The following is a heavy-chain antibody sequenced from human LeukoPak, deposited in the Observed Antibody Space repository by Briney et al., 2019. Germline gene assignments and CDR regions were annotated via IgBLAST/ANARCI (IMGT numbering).Heavy chain of an antibody. Sequence: PGRSLRLSCAASGFTFSSYGMHWVRQAPGKGLEWVAVISYDGSNKYYADSVKGRFTISRDNSKNTLYLQMNSLRAEDTAVYYCAKERWLALESWGQGTLVTVSS. CDR1: GFTFSSYG. V-gene: IGHV3-30*18. J-gene: IGHJ5*01. CDR2: ISYDGSNK. CDR3: AKERWLALES. D-gene: IGHD6-19*01.